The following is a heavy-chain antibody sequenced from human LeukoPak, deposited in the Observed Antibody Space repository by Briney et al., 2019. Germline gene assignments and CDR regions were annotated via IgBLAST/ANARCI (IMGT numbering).Heavy chain of an antibody. CDR3: AREVGLRFLEWLPAAFDI. CDR1: GYTFTGYY. V-gene: IGHV1-2*02. CDR2: INPNSGGT. J-gene: IGHJ3*02. D-gene: IGHD3-3*01. Sequence: GASVKVSCKASGYTFTGYYMHWVRQAPGQGLEWMGWINPNSGGTNYAQKFQGRVTMTRDTSISTAYMELSRLRSDDTAVYYCAREVGLRFLEWLPAAFDIWGQGTMVTVSS.